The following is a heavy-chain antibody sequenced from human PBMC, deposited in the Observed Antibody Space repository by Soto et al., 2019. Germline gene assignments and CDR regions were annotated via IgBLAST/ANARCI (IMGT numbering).Heavy chain of an antibody. CDR3: ARRYSYGASSFDY. CDR2: IYYSGST. Sequence: QVQLQESGPGLVKPSQTLSLTCTVSGGSISSGGYYWSWIRQHPGKGLEWIGYIYYSGSTYYNPSLKSRVTISVDTSKNHFSLKLSSVTAVDTAVYYCARRYSYGASSFDYWGQGTLVTVSS. CDR1: GGSISSGGYY. V-gene: IGHV4-31*03. J-gene: IGHJ4*02. D-gene: IGHD5-18*01.